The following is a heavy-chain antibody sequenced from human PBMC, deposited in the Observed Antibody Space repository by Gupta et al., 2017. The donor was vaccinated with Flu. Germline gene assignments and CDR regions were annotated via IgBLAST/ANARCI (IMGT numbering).Heavy chain of an antibody. D-gene: IGHD6-6*01. V-gene: IGHV3-30*18. CDR1: GFSFSLYG. CDR3: AKDGPRVQYYYGMDV. J-gene: IGHJ6*02. CDR2: ISYDGSNI. Sequence: QVQLVESGGGVVQPGRSLRLSCAASGFSFSLYGMHWVRQAPGKGLEWVAVISYDGSNIYYADSVKGRFTVSRDNSKNTLYLKMNSLRADDTALYYCAKDGPRVQYYYGMDVWGQGTTVTVSS.